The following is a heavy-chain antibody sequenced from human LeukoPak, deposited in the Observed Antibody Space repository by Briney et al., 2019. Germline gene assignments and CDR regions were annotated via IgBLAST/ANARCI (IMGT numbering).Heavy chain of an antibody. D-gene: IGHD3-3*01. CDR2: INHSGST. CDR3: ARGGMTIFGVVIGRAFDY. J-gene: IGHJ4*02. CDR1: GGSFSGYY. Sequence: SETLSLTCAVYGGSFSGYYWSWLRQPPGRGLEWIGEINHSGSTNYNPSLKSRVTISVDTSKNQFSLKLSSVTAADTAVYYCARGGMTIFGVVIGRAFDYWGQGTLATVSS. V-gene: IGHV4-34*01.